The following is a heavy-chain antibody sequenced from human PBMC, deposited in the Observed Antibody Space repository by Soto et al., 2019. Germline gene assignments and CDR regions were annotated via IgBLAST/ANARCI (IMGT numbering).Heavy chain of an antibody. J-gene: IGHJ5*02. V-gene: IGHV3-33*01. CDR1: GFTFSDYG. Sequence: QAQLVESGGSVVQPGTSLRLSCAASGFTFSDYGMHWVRQAPGKGLEWVALTWYDESIKVYADSVKGRFTISRDNSKNTLYLQMNNLRPEDTAVYFCARDNSAGAGENWFDPWGQGTLVTVSS. CDR3: ARDNSAGAGENWFDP. D-gene: IGHD1-26*01. CDR2: TWYDESIK.